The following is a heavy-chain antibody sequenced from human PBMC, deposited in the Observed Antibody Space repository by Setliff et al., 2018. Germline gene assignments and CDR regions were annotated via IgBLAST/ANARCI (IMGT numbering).Heavy chain of an antibody. D-gene: IGHD2-15*01. CDR2: IYDSGSS. Sequence: SETLSLTRTVSGGSVSNSGFFWGWLRQAPGKGLEWIGNIYDSGSSNYNASLKSRLIITRDTSKNQISLKLTSVTAADTAVYYCGRGFSRIEGWGNWFDPWGQGILVTVSS. V-gene: IGHV4-39*01. CDR3: GRGFSRIEGWGNWFDP. CDR1: GGSVSNSGFF. J-gene: IGHJ5*02.